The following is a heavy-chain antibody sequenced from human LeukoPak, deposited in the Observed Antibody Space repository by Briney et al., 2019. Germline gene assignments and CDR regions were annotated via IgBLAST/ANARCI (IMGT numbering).Heavy chain of an antibody. Sequence: ASVKVSCKASGYTFTAYYIHWVRQAPGQGLEWMGWINPKNGGTKYAQSFQGRVTMTSDTSITTAYMEISSLTSDDTAVYFCARERQGDYWGQGTLVTVSS. J-gene: IGHJ4*02. CDR2: INPKNGGT. CDR1: GYTFTAYY. V-gene: IGHV1-2*02. CDR3: ARERQGDY.